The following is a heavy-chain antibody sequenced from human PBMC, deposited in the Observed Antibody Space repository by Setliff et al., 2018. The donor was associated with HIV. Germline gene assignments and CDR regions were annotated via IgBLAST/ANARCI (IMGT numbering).Heavy chain of an antibody. J-gene: IGHJ5*02. Sequence: SETLSLTCAVSGYSISGGYYWGWIRQPPGKGLEWIGSIYHSGSTYYNPSLKSRVTISLDTSKNQFSLKLSSVTAADTAVYYCARDIQAAGTGWFDPWGQGTLVTVSS. CDR2: IYHSGST. CDR3: ARDIQAAGTGWFDP. D-gene: IGHD6-13*01. CDR1: GYSISGGYY. V-gene: IGHV4-38-2*02.